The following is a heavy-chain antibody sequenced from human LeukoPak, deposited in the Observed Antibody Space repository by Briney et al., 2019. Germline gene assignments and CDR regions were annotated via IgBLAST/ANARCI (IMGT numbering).Heavy chain of an antibody. D-gene: IGHD3-22*01. CDR1: GYTFTSYY. CDR2: INPSGGST. V-gene: IGHV1-46*01. Sequence: ASVKVSCKASGYTFTSYYMHWVRQAPGQGLEWMGIINPSGGSTSYAQKFQGRVTMTRDMSTSTVYMELSSLRSEDTAIYYCARHDSSGYYLFDYWGQGTLVTVSS. J-gene: IGHJ4*02. CDR3: ARHDSSGYYLFDY.